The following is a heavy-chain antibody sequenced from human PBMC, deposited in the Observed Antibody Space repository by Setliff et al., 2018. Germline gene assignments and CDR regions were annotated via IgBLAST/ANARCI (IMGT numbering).Heavy chain of an antibody. V-gene: IGHV4-30-2*01. CDR1: GGSISSGDAS. CDR2: IYHAGST. J-gene: IGHJ4*02. CDR3: AREQRSALFDY. D-gene: IGHD1-1*01. Sequence: SETLSLTCAVSGGSISSGDASWSWVRQPPGKGLEWIGYIYHAGSTYYNPSLESRVTISVDTSKNQFSLKLSSVTAADTAVYYCAREQRSALFDYWGQGTLVTVSS.